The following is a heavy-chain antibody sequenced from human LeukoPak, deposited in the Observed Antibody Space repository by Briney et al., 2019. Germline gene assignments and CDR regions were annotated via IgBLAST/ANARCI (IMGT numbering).Heavy chain of an antibody. Sequence: SETLSLTCTVSGGSISSYYWSWIRQPAGKGLEWIGRIYTSGSTNYNPSLKSRVTMSVDTSKNQFSLKLSSVTAADTAVYYCASMVRGVIIRNYYYYYGMDVWGQGTTVTVSS. D-gene: IGHD3-10*01. CDR1: GGSISSYY. V-gene: IGHV4-4*07. CDR3: ASMVRGVIIRNYYYYYGMDV. CDR2: IYTSGST. J-gene: IGHJ6*02.